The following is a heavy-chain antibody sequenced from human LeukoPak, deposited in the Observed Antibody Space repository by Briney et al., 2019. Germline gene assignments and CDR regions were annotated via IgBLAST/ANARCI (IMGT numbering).Heavy chain of an antibody. J-gene: IGHJ4*02. CDR2: ISWNSGSI. V-gene: IGHV3-9*01. Sequence: GGSLRLSCAASGFTFDDYAMHWVRQAPGKGLEWVSGISWNSGSIGYADSVKGRFTIPRDNAKNSLYLQMNSLRAEDTALYYCAKDISGSYYGHFDYWGQGTLVTVSS. D-gene: IGHD1-26*01. CDR1: GFTFDDYA. CDR3: AKDISGSYYGHFDY.